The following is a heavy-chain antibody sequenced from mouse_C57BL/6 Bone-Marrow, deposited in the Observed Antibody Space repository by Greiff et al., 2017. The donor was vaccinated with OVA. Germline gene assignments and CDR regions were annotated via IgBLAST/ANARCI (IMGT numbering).Heavy chain of an antibody. CDR2: ISNLAYSI. CDR3: ARDYYYGSSLYYAMDY. J-gene: IGHJ4*01. CDR1: GFTFSDYG. Sequence: DVHLVESGGGLVQPGGSLKLSCAASGFTFSDYGMAWVRQAPRKGPEWVAFISNLAYSIYYADTVTGRFTISRENAKNTLYLEMSSLRSEDTAMYYCARDYYYGSSLYYAMDYWGQGTSVTVSS. V-gene: IGHV5-15*01. D-gene: IGHD1-1*01.